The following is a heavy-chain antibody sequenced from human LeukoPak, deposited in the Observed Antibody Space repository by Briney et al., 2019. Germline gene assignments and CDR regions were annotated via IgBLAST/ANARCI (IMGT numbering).Heavy chain of an antibody. CDR3: VRSLSLAY. V-gene: IGHV3-7*01. Sequence: QPGGSLRLSCAASGFTFSTYWMSWVRQPPGKGLEWVANIKQDGSEKYYVDSVKGRFTISRDNAENSLYLQMNNLRVEDMAVYYCVRSLSLAYWGQGALVTVSS. D-gene: IGHD3-16*01. CDR2: IKQDGSEK. CDR1: GFTFSTYW. J-gene: IGHJ4*02.